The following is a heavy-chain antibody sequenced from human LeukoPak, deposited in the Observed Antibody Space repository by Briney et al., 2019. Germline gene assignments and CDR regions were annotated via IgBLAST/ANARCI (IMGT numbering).Heavy chain of an antibody. CDR3: ARNPAAMEWALDY. V-gene: IGHV3-30*03. CDR2: ISYDGSNK. D-gene: IGHD1-1*01. J-gene: IGHJ4*02. CDR1: GFTVSSND. Sequence: GGSLRLSCAASGFTVSSNDMSWVRQAPGKGLEWVAVISYDGSNKYYADSVKGRFTISRDNSKNTLYLQMNSLRAEDTAVYYCARNPAAMEWALDYWGQGTLVTVSS.